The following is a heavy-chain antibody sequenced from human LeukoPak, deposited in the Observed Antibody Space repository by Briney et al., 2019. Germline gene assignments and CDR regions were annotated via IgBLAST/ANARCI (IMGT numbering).Heavy chain of an antibody. CDR1: GVTLSNYA. CDR2: ISSSGSGGNT. D-gene: IGHD1-26*01. Sequence: GGSLRLSCVASGVTLSNYAMSWARQAPGKGLEWVSGISSSGSGGNTYYADSVKGRFTTSRDSSRNTLFLHMNTLRAEDPAIYYCAKDRTVGASSWYFDLWGRGTLVTVSS. V-gene: IGHV3-23*01. J-gene: IGHJ2*01. CDR3: AKDRTVGASSWYFDL.